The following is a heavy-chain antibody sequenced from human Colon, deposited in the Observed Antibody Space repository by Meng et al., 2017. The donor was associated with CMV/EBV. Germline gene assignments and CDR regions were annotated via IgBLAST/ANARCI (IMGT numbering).Heavy chain of an antibody. J-gene: IGHJ5*02. V-gene: IGHV3-21*01. CDR2: ISISSGYI. CDR1: GFDFSTYN. CDR3: ARDSLGFGVVVPAAIGWFDP. Sequence: GGSLRLSCEASGFDFSTYNMNWVRQAPGKGPERVASISISSGYIYYADSLKGRFTISRDNAKNSLFLQMNSLRAEDTAVYYCARDSLGFGVVVPAAIGWFDPWGQGTLVTVSS. D-gene: IGHD2-2*02.